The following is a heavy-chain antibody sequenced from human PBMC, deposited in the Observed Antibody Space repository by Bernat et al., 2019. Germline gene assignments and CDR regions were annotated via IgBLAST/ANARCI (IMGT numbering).Heavy chain of an antibody. CDR3: ARAGGYRSSTSCYEDWFDP. D-gene: IGHD2-2*01. V-gene: IGHV1-69*01. Sequence: QVQLVQSGAEVKKPGSSVKVSCKASGGTFSSYAISWVRQAPGQGLEWMGGIIPIFGTANYAQKFQGRVTITADESTSTAYMELSSLRSEDTAVYYCARAGGYRSSTSCYEDWFDPWGQGTLVTVSS. CDR1: GGTFSSYA. J-gene: IGHJ5*02. CDR2: IIPIFGTA.